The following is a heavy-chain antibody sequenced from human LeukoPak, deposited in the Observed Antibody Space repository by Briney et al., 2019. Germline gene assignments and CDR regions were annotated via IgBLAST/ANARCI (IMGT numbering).Heavy chain of an antibody. V-gene: IGHV4-34*01. D-gene: IGHD3-22*01. CDR2: INHSGST. J-gene: IGHJ3*02. CDR1: GGSFSGYY. CDR3: ARSLTRPYYDSRKRVLYAFDI. Sequence: SETLSLTCAVYGGSFSGYYWSWIRQPPGKGLEWIGEINHSGSTNYNPSLKSRVTISVDTSKNQFFLKLSSVTAADTAVYYCARSLTRPYYDSRKRVLYAFDIWGQGTMVTVSS.